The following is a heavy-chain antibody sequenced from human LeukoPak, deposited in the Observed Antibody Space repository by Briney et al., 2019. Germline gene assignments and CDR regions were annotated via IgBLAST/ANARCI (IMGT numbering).Heavy chain of an antibody. J-gene: IGHJ4*02. V-gene: IGHV4-4*08. CDR3: AKGYSSSYYYFHY. Sequence: SETLSLTCTVSGGSISSYYWSWIRQPPGKGLEWIGYIYTSGSTNYNPSLKSRVTISLDMSKNHFSLSLSSVTAADSAVYYCAKGYSSSYYYFHYWGQGTLVTVSS. CDR2: IYTSGST. D-gene: IGHD6-13*01. CDR1: GGSISSYY.